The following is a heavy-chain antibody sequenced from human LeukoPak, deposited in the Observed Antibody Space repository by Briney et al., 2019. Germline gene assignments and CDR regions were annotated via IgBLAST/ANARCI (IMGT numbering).Heavy chain of an antibody. J-gene: IGHJ4*02. D-gene: IGHD3-16*01. CDR2: ISGSSDSI. CDR3: AKAFAGASFDY. CDR1: GFTFSRYA. Sequence: GGSLRLSCVASGFTFSRYAMSWVRQAPGKGLEWVSSISGSSDSIHYADPVKGRFTISRDNSKNTLHLEMSNLRVDDTAQYYCAKAFAGASFDYWGQGTLVTVSS. V-gene: IGHV3-23*01.